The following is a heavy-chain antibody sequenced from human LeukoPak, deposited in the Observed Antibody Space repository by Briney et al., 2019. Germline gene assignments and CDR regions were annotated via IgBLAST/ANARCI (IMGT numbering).Heavy chain of an antibody. D-gene: IGHD3-3*01. J-gene: IGHJ4*02. CDR1: GYTFTGYY. Sequence: GASVKVSCKASGYTFTGYYMHWVRQAPGQGLEWMGWINPNSGGTNYAQKFQGRVTMTRDTSISTAYMELSRLRSDDTAVYYCARGQYYDFWSGYYIDYWGQGTLATVSS. V-gene: IGHV1-2*02. CDR3: ARGQYYDFWSGYYIDY. CDR2: INPNSGGT.